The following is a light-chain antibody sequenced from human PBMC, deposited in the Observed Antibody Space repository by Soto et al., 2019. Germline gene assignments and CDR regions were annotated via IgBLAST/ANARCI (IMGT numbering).Light chain of an antibody. Sequence: QSALTQPASVSGSPGQSITISCTGTSSDVGGYNYVSWYQQHPGKAPELMIYDVSNRPSGVSNRFSGSESGNTASLTISGLQAEDEADYYCSSYTSSSTLYVFGTGTKLTVL. V-gene: IGLV2-14*01. J-gene: IGLJ1*01. CDR2: DVS. CDR1: SSDVGGYNY. CDR3: SSYTSSSTLYV.